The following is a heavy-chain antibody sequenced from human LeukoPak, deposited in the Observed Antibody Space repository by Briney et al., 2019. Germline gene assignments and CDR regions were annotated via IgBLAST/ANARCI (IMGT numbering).Heavy chain of an antibody. CDR2: ISGSAVTT. CDR1: GITFSHHA. D-gene: IGHD3-10*01. V-gene: IGHV3-23*01. J-gene: IGHJ4*02. CDR3: AKDQRFGDLDDY. Sequence: GGSLRLSCEASGITFSHHAMNWVRQAPGKGLEWVSSISGSAVTTYYADSMKGRFAISRDNSKDTLYLQMTSLGAEDTAVYYCAKDQRFGDLDDYRGQGTLVTVSS.